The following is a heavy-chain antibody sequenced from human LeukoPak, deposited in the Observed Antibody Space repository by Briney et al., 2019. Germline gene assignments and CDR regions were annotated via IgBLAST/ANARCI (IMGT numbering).Heavy chain of an antibody. D-gene: IGHD3-10*01. Sequence: SETLSLTCTVSGGSISSYYWSWIRQPPGKGLEWIGYIYYSGSTNYNPSLKSRVTISVDTSKNQFSLKLSSVTAADTAVYYCARHVGWFGKLFLPYYFDYWGQGTLVTVSS. CDR2: IYYSGST. J-gene: IGHJ4*02. CDR3: ARHVGWFGKLFLPYYFDY. CDR1: GGSISSYY. V-gene: IGHV4-59*08.